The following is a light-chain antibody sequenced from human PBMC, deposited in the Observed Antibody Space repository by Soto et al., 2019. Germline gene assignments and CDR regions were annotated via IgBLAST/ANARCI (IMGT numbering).Light chain of an antibody. CDR2: RNN. V-gene: IGLV1-47*01. CDR1: SSNIGSNY. J-gene: IGLJ1*01. CDR3: AAWDDSLRAL. Sequence: QSVLTQPPSASGTPGQRVTSSCSGSSSNIGSNYVYWYQQLPGTAPKLLIYRNNQRPSGVPDRFSGSKSGTSASLASSGLRSEDEADYYCAAWDDSLRALFGTGTKLTVL.